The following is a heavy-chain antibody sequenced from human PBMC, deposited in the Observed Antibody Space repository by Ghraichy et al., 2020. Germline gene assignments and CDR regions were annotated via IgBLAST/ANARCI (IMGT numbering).Heavy chain of an antibody. J-gene: IGHJ4*02. D-gene: IGHD3-22*01. CDR3: VRDRSGYSVFDL. V-gene: IGHV3-21*01. CDR1: GFLLSSYP. CDR2: ISDTSRYI. Sequence: GGSLRLSCRAPGFLLSSYPMNWVRQVPGKGLEWVSSISDTSRYIYQADSMKGRFTISRHNAENSLYLQMNSLRVEDTAVYYCVRDRSGYSVFDLWGQGTLVTVSS.